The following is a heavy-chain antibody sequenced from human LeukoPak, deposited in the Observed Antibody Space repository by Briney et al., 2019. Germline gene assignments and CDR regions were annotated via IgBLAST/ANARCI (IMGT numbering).Heavy chain of an antibody. CDR3: ARDEGTVWNIKNYGFDV. Sequence: GRSLRLSCAASGFTFSSHVMHWVRQAPGKGLEWLAVISKDGSSEFCADSVKGRFTISRDNSKNTLCLQMNSLRVEDTALYYCARDEGTVWNIKNYGFDVWGQGTVVTVSS. V-gene: IGHV3-30*01. J-gene: IGHJ3*01. D-gene: IGHD1/OR15-1a*01. CDR2: ISKDGSSE. CDR1: GFTFSSHV.